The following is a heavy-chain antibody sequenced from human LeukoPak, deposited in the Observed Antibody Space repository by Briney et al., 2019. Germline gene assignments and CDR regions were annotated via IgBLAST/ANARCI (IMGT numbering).Heavy chain of an antibody. CDR1: GFTFSNYN. CDR3: ARDVRKQWLVPDAFDI. J-gene: IGHJ3*02. V-gene: IGHV3-21*01. CDR2: ISGSGTYI. D-gene: IGHD6-19*01. Sequence: PGGSLRLSCVASGFTFSNYNMNWVRQAPGKGLEWVSSISGSGTYIYYADSLKGRFTISRDNAKNSLYLQMNSLRAEDTAVYYCARDVRKQWLVPDAFDIWGQGTMVTVSS.